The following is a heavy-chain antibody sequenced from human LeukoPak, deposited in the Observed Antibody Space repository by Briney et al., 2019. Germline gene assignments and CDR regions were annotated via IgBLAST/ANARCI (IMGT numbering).Heavy chain of an antibody. Sequence: SETLSLTCTVSGGSISSGSYYWSWIRQPAGKGLEWIGRIYTSGSTNYNPPLKSRVTISVDTSKNQFSLKLSSVTAADTAVYYCARDPARAFDIWGQGTMVTVSS. V-gene: IGHV4-61*02. J-gene: IGHJ3*02. CDR1: GGSISSGSYY. CDR3: ARDPARAFDI. CDR2: IYTSGST.